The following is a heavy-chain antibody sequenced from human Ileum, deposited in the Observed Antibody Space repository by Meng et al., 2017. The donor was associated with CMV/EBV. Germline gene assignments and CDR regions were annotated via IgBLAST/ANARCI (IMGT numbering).Heavy chain of an antibody. Sequence: GESLKISCAASGFTFSTYSVNWVRQAPGKGLEWVSSISPTGIYIYYTDSVKGRFTISRDNAANSLYLQMNSLRADDTAVYYCARHYCSGGICLDCWGQGTLVTVSS. CDR2: ISPTGIYI. V-gene: IGHV3-21*01. J-gene: IGHJ4*02. CDR1: GFTFSTYS. CDR3: ARHYCSGGICLDC. D-gene: IGHD2-15*01.